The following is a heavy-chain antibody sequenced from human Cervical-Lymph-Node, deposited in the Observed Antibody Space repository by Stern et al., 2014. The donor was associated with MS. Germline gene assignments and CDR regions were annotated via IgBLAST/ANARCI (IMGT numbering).Heavy chain of an antibody. CDR2: LIPFYGAT. CDR1: GDTFSNYA. CDR3: ALRRSYYVF. J-gene: IGHJ4*02. V-gene: IGHV1-69*05. D-gene: IGHD4-11*01. Sequence: QDQLVQSGSEVKKPGSSVKVSCKPSGDTFSNYALSWVRQAPGQGLEWVGGLIPFYGATRYGRKFQGRVTINPEESTGTAFMELTNLTSDDTAIYYCALRRSYYVFWGQGTLITVSS.